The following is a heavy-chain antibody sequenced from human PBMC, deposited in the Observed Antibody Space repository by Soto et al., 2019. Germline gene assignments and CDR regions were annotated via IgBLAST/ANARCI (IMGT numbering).Heavy chain of an antibody. CDR2: MGGSNEDT. CDR3: AKDRVNHNSVWDPFDI. CDR1: VFTFIIFA. J-gene: IGHJ3*02. V-gene: IGHV3-23*01. Sequence: GWSLRLSCAASVFTFIIFAMSWVRQAPGKGLEWVSGMGGSNEDTYYADSVKGRFTISRDNSKNTLFLQMNSLRAEDTAVYFCAKDRVNHNSVWDPFDIWGQGTTVTVSS. D-gene: IGHD1-20*01.